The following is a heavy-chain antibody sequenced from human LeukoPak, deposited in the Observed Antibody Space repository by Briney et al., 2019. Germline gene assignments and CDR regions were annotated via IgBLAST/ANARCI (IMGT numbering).Heavy chain of an antibody. V-gene: IGHV4-4*07. Sequence: PSETLSLTCTVSGGSISSYYWSWIRQPAGKGLEWIGRVYYSGSTYYNPSLKSRVTISVDMSKNHFSLRLSSVTAADTAMYYCARGTLYSGWSYYFDYWGQGSQVTVSS. D-gene: IGHD6-19*01. CDR3: ARGTLYSGWSYYFDY. J-gene: IGHJ4*02. CDR2: VYYSGST. CDR1: GGSISSYY.